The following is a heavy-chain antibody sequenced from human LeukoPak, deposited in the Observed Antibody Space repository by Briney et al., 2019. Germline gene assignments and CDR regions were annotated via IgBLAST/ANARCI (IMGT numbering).Heavy chain of an antibody. CDR1: AGTFSSYA. V-gene: IGHV1-69*05. J-gene: IGHJ4*02. CDR3: ARGFRVTQTNRSPYYFDY. CDR2: IIPIFGTA. Sequence: SVKVSCKASAGTFSSYAISWVRQAPGQGLEWMGGIIPIFGTANYAQKFQGRVTITTDESTSTAYMELSSLRSEDTAVYYCARGFRVTQTNRSPYYFDYWGQGTLVTVSS. D-gene: IGHD1-14*01.